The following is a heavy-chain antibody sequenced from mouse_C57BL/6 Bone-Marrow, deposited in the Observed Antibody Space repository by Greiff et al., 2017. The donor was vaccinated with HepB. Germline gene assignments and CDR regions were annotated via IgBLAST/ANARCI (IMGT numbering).Heavy chain of an antibody. V-gene: IGHV1-80*01. CDR3: ARNYYGSSYDWYFDV. D-gene: IGHD1-1*01. Sequence: VQLKESGAELVKPGASVKISCKASGYAFSSYWMNWVKQRPGKGLEWIGQIYPGDGDTNYNGKFKGKATLTADKSSSTAYMQLSSLTSEDSAVYFCARNYYGSSYDWYFDVWGTGTTVTVSS. CDR1: GYAFSSYW. J-gene: IGHJ1*03. CDR2: IYPGDGDT.